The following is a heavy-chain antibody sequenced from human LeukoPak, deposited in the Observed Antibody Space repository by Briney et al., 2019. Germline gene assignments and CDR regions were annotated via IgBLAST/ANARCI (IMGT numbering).Heavy chain of an antibody. CDR1: GYTFNNYG. Sequence: ASVKVSCKASGYTFNNYGISWVRQAPGQGLEWMGWVTSYNGDTNYAQRFQGRVTMSTDTSTSTAYMELRSLRFDDTAIYYCAKDWHILTGRNCFDPWGQGTLVTVSS. J-gene: IGHJ5*02. D-gene: IGHD3-9*01. V-gene: IGHV1-18*01. CDR3: AKDWHILTGRNCFDP. CDR2: VTSYNGDT.